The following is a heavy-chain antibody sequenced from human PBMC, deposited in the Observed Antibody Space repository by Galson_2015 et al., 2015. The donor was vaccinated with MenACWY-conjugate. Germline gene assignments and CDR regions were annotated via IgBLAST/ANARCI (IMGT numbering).Heavy chain of an antibody. V-gene: IGHV3-48*02. J-gene: IGHJ4*02. CDR2: ISSSSSTI. D-gene: IGHD5-18*01. CDR1: GFTFSTYS. CDR3: ARVPGYSYVYYDL. Sequence: SLRLSCAASGFTFSTYSMNWVRQAPGKGLEWVSYISSSSSTIYYADSVKGRFTISRDNAKNSLYLQMNTLRDEDTAVYYCARVPGYSYVYYDLWGQGTLVTVSS.